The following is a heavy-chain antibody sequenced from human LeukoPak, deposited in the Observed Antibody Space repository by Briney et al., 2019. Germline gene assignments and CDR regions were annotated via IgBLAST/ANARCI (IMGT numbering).Heavy chain of an antibody. CDR3: ARDGAHATQKDYYYYYGMDV. CDR2: IIPIFGTA. Sequence: EASVKVSCKASGGTFSSYAISWVRQAPGQGLEWMGGIIPIFGTAYYAQKFQGRVTITADESTSTAYMELSSLRSEDTAVYYCARDGAHATQKDYYYYYGMDVWGKGTTVTVSS. D-gene: IGHD3-16*01. V-gene: IGHV1-69*01. J-gene: IGHJ6*04. CDR1: GGTFSSYA.